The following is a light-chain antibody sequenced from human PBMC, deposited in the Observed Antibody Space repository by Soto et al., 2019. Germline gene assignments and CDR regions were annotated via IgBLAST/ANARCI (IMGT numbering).Light chain of an antibody. CDR1: QSVSTY. CDR3: QQRSNWPRT. CDR2: DAS. J-gene: IGKJ2*01. Sequence: DIVLPQSPAPLSLSPRERATLSCRASQSVSTYLAWYQQKPGQAPRLLIYDASNRATGTPARFSGSGSGTDFTLTISSLESEDFAVYYCQQRSNWPRTFGQGTKLEIK. V-gene: IGKV3-11*01.